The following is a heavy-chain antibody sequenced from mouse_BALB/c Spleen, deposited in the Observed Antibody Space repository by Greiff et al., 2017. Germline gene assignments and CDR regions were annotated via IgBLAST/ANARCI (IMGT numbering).Heavy chain of an antibody. CDR1: GYSITSDYA. J-gene: IGHJ2*01. Sequence: DVQLQESGPGLVKPSQSLSLTCTVTGYSITSDYAWNWIRQFPGNKLEWMGYISYSGSTSYNPSLKSRISITRDTSKNQFFLQLNSVTTEDTATYYCARGAYYYGSSPWYFDYWGQGTTLTVSS. V-gene: IGHV3-2*02. CDR3: ARGAYYYGSSPWYFDY. D-gene: IGHD1-1*01. CDR2: ISYSGST.